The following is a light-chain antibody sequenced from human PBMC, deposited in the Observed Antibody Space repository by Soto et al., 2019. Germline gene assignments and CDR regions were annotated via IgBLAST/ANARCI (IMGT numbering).Light chain of an antibody. Sequence: DSQMTRSPSAVSASVGGRVTITCRAIQGISSYLAWYQQKPGKAPKLLIYAASTLQSGVPSRFSGSGSGTDFTLAISSLQPEDSATYYCLQDINYPWTFGQGTKVDIK. CDR3: LQDINYPWT. V-gene: IGKV1-9*01. J-gene: IGKJ1*01. CDR2: AAS. CDR1: QGISSY.